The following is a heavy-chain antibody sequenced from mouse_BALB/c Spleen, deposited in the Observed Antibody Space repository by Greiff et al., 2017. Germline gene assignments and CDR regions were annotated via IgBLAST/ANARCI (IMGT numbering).Heavy chain of an antibody. CDR3: ARGVLRSPFAY. Sequence: EVKLMESGPGLVKPSQSLSLTCTVTGYSITSDYAWNWIRQFPGNKLEWMGYISYSGSTSYNPSLKSRISITRDTSKNQFFLQLNSVTTEDTATYYCARGVLRSPFAYWGQGTLVTVSA. CDR2: ISYSGST. J-gene: IGHJ3*01. V-gene: IGHV3-2*02. D-gene: IGHD1-1*01. CDR1: GYSITSDYA.